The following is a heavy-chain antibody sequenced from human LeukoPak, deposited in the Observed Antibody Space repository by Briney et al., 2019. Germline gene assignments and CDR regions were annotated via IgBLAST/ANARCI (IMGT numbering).Heavy chain of an antibody. CDR1: GFTFGDYA. D-gene: IGHD4-17*01. Sequence: PGRSPRLSCTASGFTFGDYAMSWVRQAPGKGLEWVGFIRSKAYGGTTEYAASVKGRFTISRDDSKSIAYLQMNSLKTEDTAVYYCTTVTYYYYGMDVWGKGTTVTVSS. V-gene: IGHV3-49*04. J-gene: IGHJ6*04. CDR2: IRSKAYGGTT. CDR3: TTVTYYYYGMDV.